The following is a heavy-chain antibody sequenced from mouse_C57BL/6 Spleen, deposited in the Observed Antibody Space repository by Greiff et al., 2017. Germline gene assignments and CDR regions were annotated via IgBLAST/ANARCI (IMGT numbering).Heavy chain of an antibody. CDR3: ARSYYGSSRYFDV. CDR1: GYAFTNYL. CDR2: INPGSGGT. V-gene: IGHV1-54*01. J-gene: IGHJ1*03. Sequence: QVQLQQSGAELVRPGTSVKVSCKASGYAFTNYLIEWVKQRPGQGLEWIGVINPGSGGTNYNEKFKGKATLTADKSSSTAYMQLSSLTSEDSAVYFCARSYYGSSRYFDVWGTGTTVTVSS. D-gene: IGHD1-1*01.